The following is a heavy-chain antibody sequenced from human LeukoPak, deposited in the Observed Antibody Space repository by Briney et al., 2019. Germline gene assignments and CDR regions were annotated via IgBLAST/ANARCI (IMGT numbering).Heavy chain of an antibody. V-gene: IGHV1-69*05. Sequence: SSVKVSCKASGGTFSSHAISWVRQAPGQGLEWMGGIIPIFGTANYAQKFQGRVTITTDESTSTAYMELSSLRSEDTAVYYCARVGDFWSGYSYYYYYYMDVWGKGTTVTVSS. CDR1: GGTFSSHA. CDR2: IIPIFGTA. CDR3: ARVGDFWSGYSYYYYYYMDV. D-gene: IGHD3-3*01. J-gene: IGHJ6*03.